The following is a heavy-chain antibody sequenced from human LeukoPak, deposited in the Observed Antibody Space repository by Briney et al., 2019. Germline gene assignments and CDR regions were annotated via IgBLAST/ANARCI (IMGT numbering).Heavy chain of an antibody. CDR2: INHSGST. Sequence: SETLFLTCSVYGGSFSCYYWSWIRQPPGKGLEWIGEINHSGSTNYNPSLKSRVTISVDTSKNQFSLKLSSVTAADTAVYYCARADYGSGSQDPYYFDYWGQGTLVTVSS. CDR3: ARADYGSGSQDPYYFDY. CDR1: GGSFSCYY. V-gene: IGHV4-34*01. D-gene: IGHD3-10*01. J-gene: IGHJ4*02.